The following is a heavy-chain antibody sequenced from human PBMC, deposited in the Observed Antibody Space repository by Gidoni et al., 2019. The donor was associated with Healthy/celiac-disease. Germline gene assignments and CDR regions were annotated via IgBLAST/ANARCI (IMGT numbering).Heavy chain of an antibody. CDR2: ISSSSSYI. CDR1: GFTFSTYS. J-gene: IGHJ4*02. Sequence: EVQLVESGGGLVKPGGSLGLACAASGFTFSTYSMNWVRQAPGKGLEGVSSISSSSSYIYYADSVKGRFTISRDNAKTSLYLQMNSLRAEDTAVYYCARMTIAALDYWGQGTLVTVSS. D-gene: IGHD6-13*01. CDR3: ARMTIAALDY. V-gene: IGHV3-21*01.